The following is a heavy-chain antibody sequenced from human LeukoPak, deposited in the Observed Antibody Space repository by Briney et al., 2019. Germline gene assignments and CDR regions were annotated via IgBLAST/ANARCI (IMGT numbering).Heavy chain of an antibody. J-gene: IGHJ4*02. CDR3: ARSEYGSYLDY. D-gene: IGHD2/OR15-2a*01. Sequence: ASVKVSCKASGYTFTGYYMHWVRQAPGQGLEWMGWISAYNGNTNYAQKLQGRVTMTTDTSTSTAYMELRSLRSDDTAVYYCARSEYGSYLDYWGQGTLVTVSS. V-gene: IGHV1-18*04. CDR2: ISAYNGNT. CDR1: GYTFTGYY.